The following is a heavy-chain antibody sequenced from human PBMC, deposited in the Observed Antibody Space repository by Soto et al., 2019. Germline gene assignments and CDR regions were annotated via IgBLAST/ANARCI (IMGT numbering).Heavy chain of an antibody. J-gene: IGHJ4*02. V-gene: IGHV3-30*18. CDR1: GFTFSNYG. D-gene: IGHD4-17*01. CDR3: AKDHVTTTVTTVGY. Sequence: QVQLVESGGGVVQPGRSLRLSCAASGFTFSNYGMHWVRQAPGEGLEWVAVISYHGSDKYYADSVKGRFTISRDNSKNTLYLQMDSLRAEATAVYYCAKDHVTTTVTTVGYWGQGTLVTVSS. CDR2: ISYHGSDK.